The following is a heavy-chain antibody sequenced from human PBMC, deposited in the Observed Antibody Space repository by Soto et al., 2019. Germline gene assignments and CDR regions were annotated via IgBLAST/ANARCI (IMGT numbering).Heavy chain of an antibody. CDR3: ARDQGDG. CDR1: GSTFIRNV. Sequence: AWSPRLGCASSGSTFIRNVMHWVRPAQGKGLERVAVIWYDGSDKYYADSVKGRFTISRDNSKNTLYLQMNSRRAEDTAVYYCARDQGDGWGQGNRVTVSS. D-gene: IGHD2-21*02. CDR2: IWYDGSDK. V-gene: IGHV3-33*01. J-gene: IGHJ4*02.